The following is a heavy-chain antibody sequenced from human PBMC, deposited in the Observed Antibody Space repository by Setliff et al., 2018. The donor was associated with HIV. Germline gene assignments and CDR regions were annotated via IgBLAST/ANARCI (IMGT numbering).Heavy chain of an antibody. CDR2: INHSGIT. V-gene: IGHV4-34*01. CDR3: ARHGRSYDSGRWYNWFDS. D-gene: IGHD3-10*01. CDR1: GGSFGVSY. J-gene: IGHJ5*01. Sequence: PSETLSLTCAVYGGSFGVSYWAWIRQPPGKGLEWIGEINHSGITNSSPALRSRVTISVDTSKRQLSLKLSSVTAADTALYFCARHGRSYDSGRWYNWFDSWGQGTPVTVSS.